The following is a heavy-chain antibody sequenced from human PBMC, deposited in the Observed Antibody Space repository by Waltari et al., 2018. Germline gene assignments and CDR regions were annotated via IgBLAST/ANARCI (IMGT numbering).Heavy chain of an antibody. CDR2: IRRKAQDAAT. V-gene: IGHV3-73*02. CDR3: ARFVDNKMDV. J-gene: IGHJ6*02. CDR1: GFTFSGSA. D-gene: IGHD1-1*01. Sequence: EVQLVESGGGLVQPGGSLKLSCAASGFTFSGSAIHWVRQASGKGLEWLGRIRRKAQDAATAYAASVKGRFTVSRDDSNNTAYLQMDSLKTEDTAIYYCARFVDNKMDVWGQWTTVTVSS.